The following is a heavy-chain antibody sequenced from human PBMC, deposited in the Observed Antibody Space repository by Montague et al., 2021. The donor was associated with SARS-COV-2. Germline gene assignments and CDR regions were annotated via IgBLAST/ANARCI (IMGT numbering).Heavy chain of an antibody. V-gene: IGHV6-1*01. Sequence: CAISGDSVSSNIAAWNWIRQSPSRGLEWLGRTYYRSKWYYDYAVSVKSRMTISPDTSKNQFSLQLSSVTPEDGAVYYCARDPRYSLSWSLDYWGQGTLVTVSS. D-gene: IGHD6-13*01. CDR2: TYYRSKWYY. CDR1: GDSVSSNIAA. J-gene: IGHJ4*02. CDR3: ARDPRYSLSWSLDY.